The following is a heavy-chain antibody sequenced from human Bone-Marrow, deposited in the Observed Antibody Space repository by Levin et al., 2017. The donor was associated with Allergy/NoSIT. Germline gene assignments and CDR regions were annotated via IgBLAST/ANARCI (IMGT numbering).Heavy chain of an antibody. CDR1: GGSVSSSNYY. CDR2: IYYIGST. CDR3: VGWHPWLVALVGASDS. J-gene: IGHJ4*02. Sequence: SETLSLTCTVSGGSVSSSNYYWGWIRQPPGKGLEWIGNIYYIGSTYYKPSLKSRVTISLDISRNQFSLKMNSVTAADTAVYYCVGWHPWLVALVGASDSWGQGTLVTVSS. V-gene: IGHV4-39*07. D-gene: IGHD6-19*01.